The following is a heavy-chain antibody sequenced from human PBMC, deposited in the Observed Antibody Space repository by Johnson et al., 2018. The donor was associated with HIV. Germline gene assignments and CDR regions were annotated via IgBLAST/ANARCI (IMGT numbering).Heavy chain of an antibody. Sequence: VRLVETGGGLIQPGGSLRLSCAASGFTVRSNYMSWVRQAPGKGLEWVSVIYSGGSTNYADSVKGRLTISRDISKNTLYLQMNSLRAEDTALYYCASGDELGDDAFDIWGQGTMVTVSS. J-gene: IGHJ3*02. D-gene: IGHD7-27*01. V-gene: IGHV3-53*02. CDR2: IYSGGST. CDR3: ASGDELGDDAFDI. CDR1: GFTVRSNY.